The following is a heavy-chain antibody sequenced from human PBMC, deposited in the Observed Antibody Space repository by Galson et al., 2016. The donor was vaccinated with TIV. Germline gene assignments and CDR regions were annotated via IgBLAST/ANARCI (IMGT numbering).Heavy chain of an antibody. CDR3: VHLPNMFYYGMDV. V-gene: IGHV2-5*02. Sequence: PALVKPTQTLTLTCTFSGFSLLTHGVGVGWVRQPPGKALEWLAHIYWDDDERYSPSLKSRLTITKDTSKNQVVLRMTNMDPMDTATYYCVHLPNMFYYGMDVWGQGTTVTVSS. CDR1: GFSLLTHGVG. J-gene: IGHJ6*02. CDR2: IYWDDDE. D-gene: IGHD3-10*02.